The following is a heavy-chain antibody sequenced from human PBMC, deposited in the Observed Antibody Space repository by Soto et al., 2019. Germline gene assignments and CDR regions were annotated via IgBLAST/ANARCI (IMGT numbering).Heavy chain of an antibody. CDR1: GLTFSLYD. CDR3: AIIHSGSFGFDV. D-gene: IGHD1-26*01. CDR2: ISSDGSNK. V-gene: IGHV3-30*03. Sequence: QVQLVESGGGVVQPGRSLRLSCAASGLTFSLYDIHWVRQAPGKGLDWVSLISSDGSNKYYADSVKGRFTISRDNSKNTVSLQMHSLRPEDTAVYHFAIIHSGSFGFDVWGQGTAVTFSS. J-gene: IGHJ3*01.